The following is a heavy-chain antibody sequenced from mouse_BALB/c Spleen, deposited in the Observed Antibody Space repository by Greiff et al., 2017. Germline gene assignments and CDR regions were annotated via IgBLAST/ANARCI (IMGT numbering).Heavy chain of an antibody. Sequence: VKLQQPGAELVKPGASVKLSCKASGYTFTSYWMHWVKQRPGQGLEWIGEINPSNGRTNYNEKFKSKATLTVDKSSSTAYMQLSSLTSEDSAVYDCASDYYGSSPFAYWGQGTLVTVSA. CDR1: GYTFTSYW. J-gene: IGHJ3*01. CDR3: ASDYYGSSPFAY. CDR2: INPSNGRT. D-gene: IGHD1-1*01. V-gene: IGHV1S81*02.